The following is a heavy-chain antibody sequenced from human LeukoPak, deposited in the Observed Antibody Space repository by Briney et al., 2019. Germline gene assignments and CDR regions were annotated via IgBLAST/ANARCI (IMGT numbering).Heavy chain of an antibody. V-gene: IGHV4-34*01. CDR3: ARHHSSGYYRDAFDI. CDR1: GGSFSGYY. Sequence: KPSETLSLTCAVYGGSFSGYYWSWIRQPPGKGLEWIGEINHSGSTNYNPSLKSRVTISVDTSKNQFSLKLSSVTAADTAVYYCARHHSSGYYRDAFDIWGQGTMLTVSS. D-gene: IGHD3-22*01. CDR2: INHSGST. J-gene: IGHJ3*02.